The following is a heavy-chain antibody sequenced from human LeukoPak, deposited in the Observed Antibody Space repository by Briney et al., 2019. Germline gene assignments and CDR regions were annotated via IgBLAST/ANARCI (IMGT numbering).Heavy chain of an antibody. Sequence: GGSLRLSCAASGFTLRSYTMNWVRQAPGKGLEWVSSIGISSNKIYYADSVKGRFIISRDNSKNTLYLQMNSLRAEDTAVYYCAREGYSSSWYRGFDYWGQGTLVTVSS. V-gene: IGHV3-21*01. CDR3: AREGYSSSWYRGFDY. D-gene: IGHD6-13*01. CDR2: IGISSNKI. CDR1: GFTLRSYT. J-gene: IGHJ4*02.